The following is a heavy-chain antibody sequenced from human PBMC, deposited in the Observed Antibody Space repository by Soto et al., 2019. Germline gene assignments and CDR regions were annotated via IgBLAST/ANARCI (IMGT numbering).Heavy chain of an antibody. V-gene: IGHV4-39*01. CDR2: IYYSGST. Sequence: PSETLSLTCTVSGDSISSSFYWGWIRQPPGKGLEWIGIIYYSGSTYYNPSLKSRVTISVDTSKSQFSLNLNSVTAADTAVYYCARGYDILTGPLDYWGPGTLVTVSS. J-gene: IGHJ4*02. CDR1: GDSISSSFY. D-gene: IGHD3-9*01. CDR3: ARGYDILTGPLDY.